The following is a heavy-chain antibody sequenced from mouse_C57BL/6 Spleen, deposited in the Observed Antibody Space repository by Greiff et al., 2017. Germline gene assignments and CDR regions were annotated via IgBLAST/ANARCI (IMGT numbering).Heavy chain of an antibody. D-gene: IGHD2-4*01. Sequence: VQLQQSGAELVRPGTSVKVSCKASGYAFTNYLIEWVKQRPGQGLEWIGVINPGSGGTNYNEKFKGKATLTADKSSSTAYMQLSSLTSEDSAVYFCAKRYDYDAYYFDYWGQGTTHTVSS. CDR2: INPGSGGT. CDR1: GYAFTNYL. V-gene: IGHV1-54*01. J-gene: IGHJ2*01. CDR3: AKRYDYDAYYFDY.